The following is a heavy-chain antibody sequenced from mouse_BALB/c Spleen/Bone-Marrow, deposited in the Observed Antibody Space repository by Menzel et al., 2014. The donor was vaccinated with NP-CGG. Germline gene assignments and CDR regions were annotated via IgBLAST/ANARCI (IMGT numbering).Heavy chain of an antibody. CDR2: IRLKSNNYAT. J-gene: IGHJ3*01. Sequence: EVQLQQSGGGLVQPGGSIKLSCVASGFTFSNYWMNWVRQFPEKGLEWVAEIRLKSNNYATHYAESVKGRFTIPRDDSKSSVYLQMNDLRAEDTGIYYCTTEFAYWGQGTLVTVSA. CDR3: TTEFAY. V-gene: IGHV6-6*02. CDR1: GFTFSNYW.